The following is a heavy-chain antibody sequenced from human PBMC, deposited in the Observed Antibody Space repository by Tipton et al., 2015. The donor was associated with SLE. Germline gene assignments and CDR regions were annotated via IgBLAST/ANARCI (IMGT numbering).Heavy chain of an antibody. J-gene: IGHJ4*02. D-gene: IGHD1-1*01. CDR1: GLNVSGNF. CDR2: IYSGGST. V-gene: IGHV3-53*05. CDR3: ARVPSGTFDY. Sequence: SLRLSCAASGLNVSGNFMSWVRQAPGKGLEWVSVIYSGGSTHYADSVKGRFTISRDKSSNTLFLQMNALRDEDTAVYYCARVPSGTFDYWGQGALVTVSS.